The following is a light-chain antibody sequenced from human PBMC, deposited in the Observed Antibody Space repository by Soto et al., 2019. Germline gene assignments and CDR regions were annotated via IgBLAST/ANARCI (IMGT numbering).Light chain of an antibody. CDR1: SSNIGSNY. V-gene: IGLV1-47*01. CDR3: AAWDDSLSALWV. J-gene: IGLJ1*01. Sequence: QSALTQPPSASGTPGQRVTISRSGSSSNIGSNYVYWYQQLPGTAPKLLIYRNNQRPSGVPDRFSGSKSGTSASLAISGLRSEDEADYYCAAWDDSLSALWVFGTGTKLTVL. CDR2: RNN.